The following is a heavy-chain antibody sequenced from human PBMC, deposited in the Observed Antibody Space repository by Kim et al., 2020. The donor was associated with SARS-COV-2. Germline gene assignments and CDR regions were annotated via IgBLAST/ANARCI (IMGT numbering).Heavy chain of an antibody. V-gene: IGHV1-2*02. Sequence: ASVKVSCKASGYTFTGYYMHWVRQAPGQGLEWMGWINPNSGGTNYAQKFQGRVTMTRDTSISTAYMELSRLRSDDTAVYYCARSLVRVAPSRGMDVWGQGTTVTVSS. CDR3: ARSLVRVAPSRGMDV. CDR2: INPNSGGT. CDR1: GYTFTGYY. D-gene: IGHD2-21*01. J-gene: IGHJ6*02.